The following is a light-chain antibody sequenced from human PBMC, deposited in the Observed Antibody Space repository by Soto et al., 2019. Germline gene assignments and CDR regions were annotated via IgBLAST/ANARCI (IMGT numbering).Light chain of an antibody. CDR3: TSYTGAATHVL. V-gene: IGLV2-14*01. J-gene: IGLJ2*01. Sequence: SALTQPASVSGSPGQSITISCTGTSHDIGSYNFVSWYQHHPGKAPKLIIYEVTDRPSGVSDRFSGSKSGNTASLTISGLQAEDEAVYYCTSYTGAATHVLFGGGTKLTVL. CDR1: SHDIGSYNF. CDR2: EVT.